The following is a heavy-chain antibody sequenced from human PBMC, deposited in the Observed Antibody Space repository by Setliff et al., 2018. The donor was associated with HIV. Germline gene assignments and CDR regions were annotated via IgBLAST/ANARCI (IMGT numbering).Heavy chain of an antibody. D-gene: IGHD6-19*01. V-gene: IGHV4-59*08. CDR2: IYFTGSS. J-gene: IGHJ5*02. Sequence: PSETLSLTCTVSGGSISTYYWSWIRQPPGKGLEWIGSIYFTGSSDNNPSLKSRVTLSIDTSKNQFFLKLSSVTAEDTAVYYCARRGAFASGWAGDWFAPWGQGTLVTVSS. CDR3: ARRGAFASGWAGDWFAP. CDR1: GGSISTYY.